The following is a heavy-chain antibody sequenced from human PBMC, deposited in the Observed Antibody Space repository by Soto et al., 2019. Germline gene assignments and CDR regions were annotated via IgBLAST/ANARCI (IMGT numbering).Heavy chain of an antibody. Sequence: SETLSLTCSVSGGSIRSYYWSWIRQSPEKGLEWIGYFYHSGNSNYNPSLKSRVTISVDTSKNQLSLSLRSVTAADTAVYFCARISSVDPYGYVNGGLDVWGQGTKVT. J-gene: IGHJ6*02. V-gene: IGHV4-59*01. D-gene: IGHD5-18*01. CDR1: GGSIRSYY. CDR2: FYHSGNS. CDR3: ARISSVDPYGYVNGGLDV.